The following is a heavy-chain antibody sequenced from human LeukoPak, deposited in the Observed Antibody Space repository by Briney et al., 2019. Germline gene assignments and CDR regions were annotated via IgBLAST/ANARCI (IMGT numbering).Heavy chain of an antibody. Sequence: GWALRLSCAASVLTFISSGLHWVRQAPGKELEWVALSWYDGSHNYSADSVRGRFNLSSDNSKNTLYLQMNSLRGEDTAVYYCARDMRLGFANNYGLDVWGQGTTVTVSS. CDR2: SWYDGSHN. J-gene: IGHJ6*02. V-gene: IGHV3-33*01. CDR1: VLTFISSG. CDR3: ARDMRLGFANNYGLDV. D-gene: IGHD6-19*01.